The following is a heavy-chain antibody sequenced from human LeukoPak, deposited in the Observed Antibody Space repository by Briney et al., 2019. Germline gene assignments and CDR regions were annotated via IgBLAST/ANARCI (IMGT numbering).Heavy chain of an antibody. Sequence: GGSLRLSCAASGFTFSSYAMHWVRPAPGKGLEWVAVISYDGSNKYYADSVQGRFTISRDNSKNTRYLQMNSLRAEDTAVYYCARDSMGSSSSVLRTWGQGTLVTVSS. CDR1: GFTFSSYA. J-gene: IGHJ5*02. CDR3: ARDSMGSSSSVLRT. D-gene: IGHD6-6*01. V-gene: IGHV3-30*04. CDR2: ISYDGSNK.